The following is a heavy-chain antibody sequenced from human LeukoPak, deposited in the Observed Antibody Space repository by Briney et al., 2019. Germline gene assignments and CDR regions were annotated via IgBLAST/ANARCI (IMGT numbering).Heavy chain of an antibody. D-gene: IGHD3-3*02. Sequence: GGSLRLSCAASGFTFSSYAMHWVRQAPGKGLEWVAVISSDGSTKYYADSVKGRFIISRDNSKNTLYLQMNSLGAEDTAVCYCARVSIFGVVIPPDFWGQGTLVTVSS. J-gene: IGHJ4*02. V-gene: IGHV3-30*01. CDR3: ARVSIFGVVIPPDF. CDR2: ISSDGSTK. CDR1: GFTFSSYA.